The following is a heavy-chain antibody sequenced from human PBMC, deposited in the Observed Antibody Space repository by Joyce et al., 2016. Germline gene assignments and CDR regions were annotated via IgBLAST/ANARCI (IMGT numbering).Heavy chain of an antibody. D-gene: IGHD2/OR15-2a*01. J-gene: IGHJ4*02. V-gene: IGHV4-38-2*02. Sequence: VQLQESGPGLVKPSDTLSLTCDVSGDSISSGYFYGWVRQAPGKGLEWIANLYHNGKTYYNASLKRRVTISVDTSKNQLSLKLSSVTAADTAVYYCARDPQNFGFWGQGTLVIVSS. CDR1: GDSISSGYF. CDR2: LYHNGKT. CDR3: ARDPQNFGF.